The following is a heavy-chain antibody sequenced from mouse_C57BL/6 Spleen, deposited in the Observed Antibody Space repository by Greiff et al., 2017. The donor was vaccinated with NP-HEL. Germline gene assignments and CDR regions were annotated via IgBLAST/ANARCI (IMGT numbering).Heavy chain of an antibody. Sequence: VQLQQSGPELVKPGASVKISCKASGYTFTDYYMNWVKQSHGKSLEWIGDINPNNGGTSYNQKFKGKATLTVDKSSSTAYMELRSLTSEDSAVYYCARGVRGYYFDYWGQGTTLTVSS. J-gene: IGHJ2*01. CDR3: ARGVRGYYFDY. CDR2: INPNNGGT. CDR1: GYTFTDYY. V-gene: IGHV1-26*01.